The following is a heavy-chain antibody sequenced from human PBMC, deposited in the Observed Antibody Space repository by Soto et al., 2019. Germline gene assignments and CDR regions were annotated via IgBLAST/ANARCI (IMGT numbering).Heavy chain of an antibody. CDR1: GFTFSDHY. CDR2: IRNKANSYTT. CDR3: ARDSGKGAYFDY. D-gene: IGHD1-26*01. Sequence: EVQLMESGGGLVQPGGSQRLSCAASGFTFSDHYMDWVRQAPGKGLEWVGRIRNKANSYTTDYAASVKGRFTISRDDSKDSLYLPMNSLKTEDTAIYHCARDSGKGAYFDYWGHGTLATVSS. J-gene: IGHJ4*01. V-gene: IGHV3-72*01.